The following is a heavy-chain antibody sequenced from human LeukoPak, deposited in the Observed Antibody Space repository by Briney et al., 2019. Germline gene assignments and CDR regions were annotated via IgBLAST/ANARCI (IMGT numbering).Heavy chain of an antibody. D-gene: IGHD3-16*01. CDR3: VRDFAGADDY. V-gene: IGHV3-74*01. CDR1: GFTFSRYW. J-gene: IGHJ4*02. CDR2: MNPDGSRI. Sequence: GGSLRLSCAASGFTFSRYWMHWVRQAPGKGLVWVSRMNPDGSRIKYADSVKGRFTISRDNANNMLYLQMNSLRVEDTGLYYCVRDFAGADDYWGQGILVTVSS.